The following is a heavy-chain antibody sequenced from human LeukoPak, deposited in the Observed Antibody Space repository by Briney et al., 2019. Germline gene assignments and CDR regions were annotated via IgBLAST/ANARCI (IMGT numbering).Heavy chain of an antibody. D-gene: IGHD3-10*01. J-gene: IGHJ4*02. Sequence: GGSLRLSCAASGFTFSSYAMHWVRQAPGKGLEWVALIRYDGSNKYYADSVKGRFTISRDNSKNTLYLQMNSLRAEDTAIYYCARNQNDYYGSGTYYNVFDYWGQGTLVTVSS. CDR3: ARNQNDYYGSGTYYNVFDY. V-gene: IGHV3-30*02. CDR2: IRYDGSNK. CDR1: GFTFSSYA.